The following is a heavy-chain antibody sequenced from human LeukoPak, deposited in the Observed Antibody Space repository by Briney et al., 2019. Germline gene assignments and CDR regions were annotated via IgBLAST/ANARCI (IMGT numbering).Heavy chain of an antibody. CDR1: GFTFSSYR. J-gene: IGHJ4*02. CDR2: IKQDGSEK. Sequence: GGSLRLSCAASGFTFSSYRMSWVRQAPGKGLEWVANIKQDGSEKYYVDSVKGRFTISRDNAKNSLYLQMNSLRAEDTAVYYCASYKWLFESVDYWGQGTLVTVSS. V-gene: IGHV3-7*01. CDR3: ASYKWLFESVDY. D-gene: IGHD3-22*01.